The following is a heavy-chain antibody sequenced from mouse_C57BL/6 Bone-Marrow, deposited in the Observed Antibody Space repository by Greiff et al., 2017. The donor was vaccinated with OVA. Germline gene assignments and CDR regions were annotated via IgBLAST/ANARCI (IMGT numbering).Heavy chain of an antibody. V-gene: IGHV5-9-1*02. CDR3: TRPYDYDPFAY. CDR1: GFTFSSYA. Sequence: EVKLVESGEGLVKPGGSLKLSCAASGFTFSSYAMSWVRQTPEKRLEWVAYISSGGDYIYYADTVKGRFTISRDNARNTLYLQMSSLKSEDTAMYYCTRPYDYDPFAYWGQGTLVTVSA. J-gene: IGHJ3*01. CDR2: ISSGGDYI. D-gene: IGHD2-4*01.